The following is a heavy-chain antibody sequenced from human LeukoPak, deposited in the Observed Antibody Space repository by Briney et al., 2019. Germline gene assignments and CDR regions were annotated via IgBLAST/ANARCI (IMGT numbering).Heavy chain of an antibody. J-gene: IGHJ4*02. CDR3: ARDRMDTALAFFFDY. Sequence: SETLSLTCSVSGGSIISYGYYWTWIRQYPGKGLEWIGNIFYNGTTYYNPSFKGRVTVLGDTSKNRFSLNLNSLTAADTAVYYCARDRMDTALAFFFDYWGQGTLVTVSS. CDR2: IFYNGTT. CDR1: GGSIISYGYY. V-gene: IGHV4-31*03. D-gene: IGHD5-18*01.